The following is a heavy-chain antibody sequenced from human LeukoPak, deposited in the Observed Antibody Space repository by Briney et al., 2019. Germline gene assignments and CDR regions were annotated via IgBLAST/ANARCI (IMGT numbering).Heavy chain of an antibody. CDR1: GFTFSSYE. D-gene: IGHD3-10*01. V-gene: IGHV3-48*03. CDR3: ARDLYYYGSGSYVPGPPDY. J-gene: IGHJ4*02. Sequence: QPGGSLRLSCAASGFTFSSYEMNWVRQAPGKGLEWLSYISSSGSTIYYADSVKGRFTISKDNAKKSLYLQMNSLRVEDTAVYYCARDLYYYGSGSYVPGPPDYWGQGTLVTVSS. CDR2: ISSSGSTI.